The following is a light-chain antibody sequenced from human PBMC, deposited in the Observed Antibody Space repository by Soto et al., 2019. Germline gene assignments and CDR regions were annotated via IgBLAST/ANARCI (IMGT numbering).Light chain of an antibody. Sequence: DIEMTQSPSSLSLSLGDRVTITCRASQSIATYLNWYQQNSGHAPNLLIYVSSTLQSGVPARFSGSGSGTDFTLTISSLQPEDFATYYCQQPYKTPRTFGEGTKVEIK. J-gene: IGKJ4*01. CDR3: QQPYKTPRT. V-gene: IGKV1-39*01. CDR1: QSIATY. CDR2: VSS.